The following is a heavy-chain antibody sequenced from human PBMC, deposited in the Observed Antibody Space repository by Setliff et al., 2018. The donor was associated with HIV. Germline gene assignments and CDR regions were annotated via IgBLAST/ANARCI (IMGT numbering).Heavy chain of an antibody. V-gene: IGHV1-24*01. CDR3: TTDGSYDILTGPTPGAFDI. CDR2: FDPEDAET. J-gene: IGHJ3*02. D-gene: IGHD3-9*01. Sequence: ASVKVSCKVSGHTLTELSMHWVRQAPGKGLERMGGFDPEDAETIYAQNFQGRVTMTEDTSTDTAYMELSSLRSEDTAFYYCTTDGSYDILTGPTPGAFDIWGQGTMVTVSS. CDR1: GHTLTELS.